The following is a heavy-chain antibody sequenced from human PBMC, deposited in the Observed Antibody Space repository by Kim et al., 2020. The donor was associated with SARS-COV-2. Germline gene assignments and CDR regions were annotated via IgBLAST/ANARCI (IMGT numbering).Heavy chain of an antibody. V-gene: IGHV3-7*03. D-gene: IGHD3-10*01. J-gene: IGHJ3*02. CDR3: ASQGVTPRAFDI. Sequence: GGSLRLSCAASGFTFSSYWMSWVRQAPGKGLEWVANIKQDGSEKYYVDSVKGRFTISRDNSKNSLYLQMNSLRAEDTAVYYCASQGVTPRAFDIWGQGTMVTVSS. CDR1: GFTFSSYW. CDR2: IKQDGSEK.